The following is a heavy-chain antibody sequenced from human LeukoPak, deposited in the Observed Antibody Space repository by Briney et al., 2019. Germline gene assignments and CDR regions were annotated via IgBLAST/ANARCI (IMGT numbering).Heavy chain of an antibody. CDR1: GGSFSGYY. J-gene: IGHJ4*02. V-gene: IGHV4-34*01. CDR3: ATLSDQLLGGDY. D-gene: IGHD2-2*01. CDR2: INHSGST. Sequence: TSETLSLTCAVYGGSFSGYYWSWIRQPPGKGLEWIGEINHSGSTNYNPSLKSRVTISVDTSKNQFSLKLSSVTAADTAVYYCATLSDQLLGGDYWGQGTLVTVSS.